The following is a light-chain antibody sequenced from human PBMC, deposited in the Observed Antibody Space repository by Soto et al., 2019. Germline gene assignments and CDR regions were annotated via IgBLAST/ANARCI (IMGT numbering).Light chain of an antibody. Sequence: QSVLTQPPSVSGAPGQRVTISCTGNSSNIGAGYDVHWYHQLPGTAPKLLIYGNTNRPSGVPDRFSGSRSGTSASLAITGLQAEDEADYYCQSYDSSLSGSVFGGGTKLTVL. V-gene: IGLV1-40*01. CDR2: GNT. CDR1: SSNIGAGYD. CDR3: QSYDSSLSGSV. J-gene: IGLJ2*01.